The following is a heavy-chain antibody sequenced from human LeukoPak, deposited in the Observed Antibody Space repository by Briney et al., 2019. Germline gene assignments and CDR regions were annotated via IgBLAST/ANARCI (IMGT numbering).Heavy chain of an antibody. CDR2: IRTKPNSYAT. Sequence: GGSLKLSCATSVFKFSGAGMHWVRQASGKGLEWVAYIRTKPNSYATAYAASVKGRFTISRDDSINTAYLQITSLKPEDTAVYYSAPIGAPGKPYDYWGQGTQVTVSS. J-gene: IGHJ4*02. D-gene: IGHD1-26*01. CDR3: APIGAPGKPYDY. CDR1: VFKFSGAG. V-gene: IGHV3-73*01.